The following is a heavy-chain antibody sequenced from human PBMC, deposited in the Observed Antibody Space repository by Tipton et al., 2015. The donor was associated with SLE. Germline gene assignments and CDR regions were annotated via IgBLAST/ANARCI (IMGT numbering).Heavy chain of an antibody. V-gene: IGHV5-51*03. D-gene: IGHD6-13*01. CDR3: ARRGRSTSSWYPFDY. Sequence: QLVQSGAEVKKPGESLKISCKGSGYSFTSYWIGWVRQMPGKGLEWMGIIYPGDSDTRYSPSFQGQVTVSADKSITTAYLQWSSLKASDTAIYYCARRGRSTSSWYPFDYWGQGTLVTVSS. CDR1: GYSFTSYW. CDR2: IYPGDSDT. J-gene: IGHJ4*02.